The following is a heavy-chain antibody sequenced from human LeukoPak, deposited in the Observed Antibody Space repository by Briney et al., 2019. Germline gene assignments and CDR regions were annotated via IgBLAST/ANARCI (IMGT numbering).Heavy chain of an antibody. CDR2: IYYSGST. Sequence: PSETLSLTCTVSGGSISSSSYYWGWIRQPPGKGLEWIGSIYYSGSTYYNPCLKSRVTMSVDTSKNQFSLKLSSVTAVDTAVYYCARRYGSGSYYLYFDYWGQGTLVTVSS. V-gene: IGHV4-39*07. J-gene: IGHJ4*02. D-gene: IGHD3-10*01. CDR3: ARRYGSGSYYLYFDY. CDR1: GGSISSSSYY.